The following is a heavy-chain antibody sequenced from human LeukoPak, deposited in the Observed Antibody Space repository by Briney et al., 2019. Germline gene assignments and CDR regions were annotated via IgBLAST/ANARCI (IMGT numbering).Heavy chain of an antibody. J-gene: IGHJ2*01. Sequence: ASVKVSCKASGYTFTNYYMHWVRQAPGQGLEWMGIINPNGGGTTYAQKFQGRVTMTRDTSTSTVYMELGSLSSEDTAVYFCARDPRLSTGYSTGILWYFDLWGRGTLVTVSS. CDR3: ARDPRLSTGYSTGILWYFDL. CDR2: INPNGGGT. D-gene: IGHD3-22*01. V-gene: IGHV1-46*01. CDR1: GYTFTNYY.